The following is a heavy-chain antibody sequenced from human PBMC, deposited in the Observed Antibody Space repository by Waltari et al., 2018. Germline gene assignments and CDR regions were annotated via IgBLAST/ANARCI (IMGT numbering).Heavy chain of an antibody. D-gene: IGHD2-15*01. V-gene: IGHV4-59*08. J-gene: IGHJ4*02. CDR2: IYYSGST. CDR1: GGSISSHY. Sequence: QVQLQESGPGLVKPSETLSLTCTVSGGSISSHYWSWIRQPPGKGLEWIGYIYYSGSTNYNPSLKSRVTISVDTSKNQFSLKLSSVTAADTAVYYCARATGCSGGSCYLFDYWGQGTLVTVSS. CDR3: ARATGCSGGSCYLFDY.